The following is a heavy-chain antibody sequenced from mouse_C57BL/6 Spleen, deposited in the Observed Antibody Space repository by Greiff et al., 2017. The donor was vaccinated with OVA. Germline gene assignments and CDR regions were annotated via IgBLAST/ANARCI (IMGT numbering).Heavy chain of an antibody. CDR3: ARRDYGYDEAMDY. D-gene: IGHD2-2*01. J-gene: IGHJ4*01. CDR1: GYTFTSYW. V-gene: IGHV1-64*01. CDR2: IHPNSGST. Sequence: QVQLQQPGAELVKPGASVKLSCKASGYTFTSYWMHWVKQRPGQGLEWIGMIHPNSGSTKYNEKFKSKATLTVDKSSSTAYMQLSSLTSEDSAADYYARRDYGYDEAMDYWGQGTSVTVSS.